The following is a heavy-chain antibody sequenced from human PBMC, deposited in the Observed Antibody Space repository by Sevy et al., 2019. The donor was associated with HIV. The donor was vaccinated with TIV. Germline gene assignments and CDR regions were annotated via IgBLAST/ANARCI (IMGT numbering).Heavy chain of an antibody. D-gene: IGHD2-2*01. CDR2: LSGTGGST. CDR3: AKDLDIVAVAAAIRLSY. V-gene: IGHV3-23*01. Sequence: GGSLRLSCAASGFTFTDYAMSWVRQAPVKGLEWVSALSGTGGSTYYADSVKGRFTISRDNSKNTLYLQMNSLRVEDTAVYYCAKDLDIVAVAAAIRLSYWGQGTLVTVSS. J-gene: IGHJ4*02. CDR1: GFTFTDYA.